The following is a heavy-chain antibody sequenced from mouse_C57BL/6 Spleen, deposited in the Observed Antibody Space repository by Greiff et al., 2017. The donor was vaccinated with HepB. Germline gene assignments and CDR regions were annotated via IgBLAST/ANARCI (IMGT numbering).Heavy chain of an antibody. D-gene: IGHD1-1*01. Sequence: EVQLQQSGPGLVKPSQSLSLTCSVTGYSITSGYSWTWIRQFPGNKLEWMGYISYDGSNNYNPSLKNRISITRDTSKNQFFLKLNSVTTEDTATYYCARGGYYYGSPFDYWGQGTTLTVSS. CDR3: ARGGYYYGSPFDY. V-gene: IGHV3-6*01. CDR1: GYSITSGYS. CDR2: ISYDGSN. J-gene: IGHJ2*01.